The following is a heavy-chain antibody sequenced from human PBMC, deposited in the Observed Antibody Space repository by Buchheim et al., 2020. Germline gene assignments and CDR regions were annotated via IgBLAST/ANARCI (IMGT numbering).Heavy chain of an antibody. V-gene: IGHV1-69*06. CDR3: ASHMGSTDHHIVGAYYYYYYMDV. Sequence: QVQLVQSGAEVKKPGSSVKVSCKASGGTFSSYAISWVRQAPGQGLEWMGGIIPIFGTANYAQKFQGRVTITADKSTSTAYMELSSLRSEDTAVYYCASHMGSTDHHIVGAYYYYYYMDVWGKGTT. CDR2: IIPIFGTA. CDR1: GGTFSSYA. D-gene: IGHD1-26*01. J-gene: IGHJ6*03.